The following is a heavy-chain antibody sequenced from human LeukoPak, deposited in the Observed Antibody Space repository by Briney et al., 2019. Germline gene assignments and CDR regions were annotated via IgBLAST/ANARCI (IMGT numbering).Heavy chain of an antibody. D-gene: IGHD3-10*01. Sequence: GPSVTVSCKASGHTLTSYDIKCVRHATGQGREWMGWMNPNGGKTVYAQKFQGRITMTRNTSISTAYMELSSLRSEDTAVYYCARGSGPITMVRGVIFGFDPWGQGTLVTVSS. CDR2: MNPNGGKT. J-gene: IGHJ5*02. V-gene: IGHV1-8*01. CDR3: ARGSGPITMVRGVIFGFDP. CDR1: GHTLTSYD.